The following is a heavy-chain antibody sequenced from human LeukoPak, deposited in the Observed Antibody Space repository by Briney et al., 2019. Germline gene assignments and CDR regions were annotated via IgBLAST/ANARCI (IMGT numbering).Heavy chain of an antibody. CDR2: INPDTGGT. J-gene: IGHJ5*02. D-gene: IGHD2-15*01. CDR1: GYTFTGYY. Sequence: ASVKVSCKASGYTFTGYYMHWVRQAPGQGLEWVGWINPDTGGTHYAQKFQGRVTMTRDTSISTAYMELNSLRSDDTAVYYCAGDYCRGGSCDLKNWFDPWGPGTPVTVSS. CDR3: AGDYCRGGSCDLKNWFDP. V-gene: IGHV1-2*02.